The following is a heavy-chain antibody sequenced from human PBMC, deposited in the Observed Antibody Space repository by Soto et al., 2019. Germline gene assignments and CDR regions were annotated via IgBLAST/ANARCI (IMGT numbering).Heavy chain of an antibody. CDR3: AKDERTYYDFWSGYSLYYYGMDV. V-gene: IGHV3-33*06. CDR2: IWYDGSNK. Sequence: GGSLRLSCAASGFTFSSYGMHWVRQAPGKGLEWVAVIWYDGSNKYYADSVKGRFTISRDNSKNTLYLQMNSLRAEDTAVYYCAKDERTYYDFWSGYSLYYYGMDVWGQGTTVTVSS. CDR1: GFTFSSYG. D-gene: IGHD3-3*01. J-gene: IGHJ6*02.